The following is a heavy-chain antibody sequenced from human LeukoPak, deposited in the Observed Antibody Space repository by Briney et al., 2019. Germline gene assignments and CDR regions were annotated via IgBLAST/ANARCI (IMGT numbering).Heavy chain of an antibody. D-gene: IGHD6-6*01. CDR1: GGSISSGDYY. J-gene: IGHJ4*02. CDR2: IYYSGST. CDR3: ARGIEYSSSGLDY. Sequence: PSQTLSLTCTVSGGSISSGDYYWSWIRQPPGKGLEWIGYIYYSGSTYYNPSLKSRVTISVDTSENQFSLKLSSVTAADTAVYYCARGIEYSSSGLDYWGQGTLVTVSS. V-gene: IGHV4-30-4*01.